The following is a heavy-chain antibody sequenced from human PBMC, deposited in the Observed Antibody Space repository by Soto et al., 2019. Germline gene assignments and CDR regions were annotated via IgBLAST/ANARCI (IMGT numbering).Heavy chain of an antibody. Sequence: QVQLVQSGAEVKKPGSSVKVSCKASGGTFSSYTISWVRQAPGQGLEWMGRIIPILGIANYAQKFQGRVTITADKSTSTAYMELRSLRSEDTAVYYCARKIAVAGPGAFDIWGQGTMVTVSS. D-gene: IGHD6-19*01. V-gene: IGHV1-69*02. CDR1: GGTFSSYT. CDR3: ARKIAVAGPGAFDI. J-gene: IGHJ3*02. CDR2: IIPILGIA.